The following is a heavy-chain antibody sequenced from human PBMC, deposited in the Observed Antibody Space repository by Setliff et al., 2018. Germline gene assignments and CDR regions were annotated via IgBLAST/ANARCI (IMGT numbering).Heavy chain of an antibody. J-gene: IGHJ6*02. CDR2: IYHSGST. D-gene: IGHD1-26*01. CDR1: GDSISSSNW. Sequence: SETLSLTCAVSGDSISSSNWWNWVRQPPGKGLEWIGEIYHSGSTKYNPSLKSRVTISVDKSKNQFSLKLSSVTAADTAVYYCARSSYSGSYLNVWGQGTTVTVSS. CDR3: ARSSYSGSYLNV. V-gene: IGHV4-4*02.